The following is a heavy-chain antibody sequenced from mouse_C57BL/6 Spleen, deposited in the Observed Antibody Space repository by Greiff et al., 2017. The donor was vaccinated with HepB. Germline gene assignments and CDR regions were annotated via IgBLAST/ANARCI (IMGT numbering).Heavy chain of an antibody. J-gene: IGHJ3*01. CDR2: IWSGGST. D-gene: IGHD3-2*02. CDR1: GFSLTSYG. V-gene: IGHV2-2*01. CDR3: ARRTAQARGFAY. Sequence: VQLQQSGPGLVQPSQSLSITCTVSGFSLTSYGVHWVRQSPGKGLEWLGVIWSGGSTDYNAAFISRLSISKDNSKSQVFFKMNSLQADETAIYYYARRTAQARGFAYWGQGTLVTVSA.